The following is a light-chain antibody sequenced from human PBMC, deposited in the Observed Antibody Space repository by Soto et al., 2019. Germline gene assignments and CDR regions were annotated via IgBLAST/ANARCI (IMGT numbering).Light chain of an antibody. CDR3: QQYNNWPPYT. V-gene: IGKV3-15*01. CDR2: GAS. CDR1: QSVSSN. Sequence: EIVMTQSPATLSVSPGERATLSCRASQSVSSNLAWYQQRPGQAPRLLNYGASTRATGLPARFSGSGSGTEFTLTISSLQSEDFAVYYCQQYNNWPPYTFGQGTKLEIK. J-gene: IGKJ2*01.